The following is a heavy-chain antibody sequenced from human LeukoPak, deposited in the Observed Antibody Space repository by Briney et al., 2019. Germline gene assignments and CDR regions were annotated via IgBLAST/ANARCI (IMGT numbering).Heavy chain of an antibody. Sequence: GGSLRLSCAASGFTFSSYGMHWVRQAPGQGLEWMGIINPSGGSTSHAQKFQGRVTMTRDMSTSTVYMELSSLRSEDTAVYYCARDRAPIVLMVYARDFDYWGQGTLVTVSS. CDR2: INPSGGST. V-gene: IGHV1-46*01. J-gene: IGHJ4*02. CDR3: ARDRAPIVLMVYARDFDY. D-gene: IGHD2-8*01. CDR1: GFTFSSYG.